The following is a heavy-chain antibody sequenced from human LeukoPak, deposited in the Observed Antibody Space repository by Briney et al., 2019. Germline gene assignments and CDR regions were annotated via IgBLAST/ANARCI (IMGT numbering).Heavy chain of an antibody. Sequence: GGSLRLSCAASGFTFSSYVMHWVRQAPGKGLEWVAVISYDGSNKYYADSVKGRFTISRDNSKNTLYLQMNSLRLEDTAVYYCARDPPIAAAGDAYWGQGTLVTVSS. CDR2: ISYDGSNK. V-gene: IGHV3-30-3*01. CDR3: ARDPPIAAAGDAY. D-gene: IGHD6-13*01. CDR1: GFTFSSYV. J-gene: IGHJ4*02.